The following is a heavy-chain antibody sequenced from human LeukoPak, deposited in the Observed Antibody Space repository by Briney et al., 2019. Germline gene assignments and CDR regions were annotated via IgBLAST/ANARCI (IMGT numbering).Heavy chain of an antibody. CDR3: ARASPSSSGWYTEYFQH. J-gene: IGHJ1*01. CDR2: INPNSGGT. Sequence: GASVKVSCKASGYTFTGYYMHWVRQAPGQGLEWMGRINPNSGGTNYAQKFQGRVTMTRDTSISTAYMELSRLRSDDTAVYYCARASPSSSGWYTEYFQHWGQGTLVTVSS. V-gene: IGHV1-2*06. D-gene: IGHD6-19*01. CDR1: GYTFTGYY.